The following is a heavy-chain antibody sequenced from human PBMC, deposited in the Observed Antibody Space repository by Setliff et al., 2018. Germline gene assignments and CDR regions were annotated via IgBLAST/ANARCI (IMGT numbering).Heavy chain of an antibody. CDR2: IKPGIDTT. CDR3: AKDVTGGYSGRLDS. Sequence: ASVKVSCKASGDTFSTYSLSWVRQAPGQGFEWMGVIKPGIDTTTYAEMFRGRVTMTTDRSTNTVYMDLRVLRSEETAVYYCAKDVTGGYSGRLDSWGQGTLVTVSS. J-gene: IGHJ4*02. V-gene: IGHV1-46*01. D-gene: IGHD1-26*01. CDR1: GDTFSTYS.